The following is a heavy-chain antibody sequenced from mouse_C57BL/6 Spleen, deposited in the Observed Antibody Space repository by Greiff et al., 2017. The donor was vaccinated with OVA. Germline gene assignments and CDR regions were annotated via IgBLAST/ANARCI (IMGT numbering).Heavy chain of an antibody. V-gene: IGHV14-4*01. CDR3: TTGQPRGFAY. CDR2: IDPENGDT. D-gene: IGHD3-3*01. CDR1: GFNIKDDY. J-gene: IGHJ3*01. Sequence: VQLQQSGAELVRPGASVKLSCTASGFNIKDDYMHWVKQRPEQGLEWIGWIDPENGDTEYASKFQGKATITADTSSNTAYLQLSSLTSEDTAVYYCTTGQPRGFAYWGQGTLVTVSA.